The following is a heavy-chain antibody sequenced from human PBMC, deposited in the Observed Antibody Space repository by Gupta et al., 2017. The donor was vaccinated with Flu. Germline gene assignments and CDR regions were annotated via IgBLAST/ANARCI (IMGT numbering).Heavy chain of an antibody. CDR2: FNGDGRST. D-gene: IGHD5-12*01. V-gene: IGHV3-74*01. CDR1: GFTFSSYC. CDR3: VRDERLEDYMATTPDYTTVGPYYHYYGMDV. Sequence: EVQLVESGGGLVQPGGSLRVPCAASGFTFSSYCMHWVRQTPVMALRGVSHFNGDGRSTGDADSVKGRFTISRDNAKNTLYLQMHSLRAEDTAVYYCVRDERLEDYMATTPDYTTVGPYYHYYGMDVWGQGTTVTVSS. J-gene: IGHJ6*02.